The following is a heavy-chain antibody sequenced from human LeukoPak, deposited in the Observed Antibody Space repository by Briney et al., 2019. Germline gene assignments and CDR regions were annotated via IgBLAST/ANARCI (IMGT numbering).Heavy chain of an antibody. CDR2: IYHSGST. CDR1: GGSISSGGYS. CDR3: ARGIELRLGELFFGMDV. J-gene: IGHJ6*02. D-gene: IGHD3-16*01. Sequence: SQTLSLTCAVSGGSISSGGYSWSWIRQPPGKGLEWIGYIYHSGSTYYNPSLKSRVTISVDRSKNQLSLKLSSVTAADTAVYYCARGIELRLGELFFGMDVWGQGTTVTVSS. V-gene: IGHV4-30-2*01.